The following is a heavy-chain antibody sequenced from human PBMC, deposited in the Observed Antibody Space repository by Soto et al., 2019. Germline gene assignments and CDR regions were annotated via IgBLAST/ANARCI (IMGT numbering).Heavy chain of an antibody. Sequence: GASVKVSCKASGYTFTSYGISWVRQAPGQGLEWMGWISAYNGNTNYAQKLQGRVTMTTDTSTSTAYMELRRLRSDDTAVYYCARSTMVRGVTPFYYYYYMDGWGKGTTVTVSS. CDR3: ARSTMVRGVTPFYYYYYMDG. CDR1: GYTFTSYG. J-gene: IGHJ6*03. D-gene: IGHD3-10*01. V-gene: IGHV1-18*01. CDR2: ISAYNGNT.